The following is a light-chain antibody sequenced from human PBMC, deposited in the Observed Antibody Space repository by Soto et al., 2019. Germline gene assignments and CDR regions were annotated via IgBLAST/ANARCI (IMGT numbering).Light chain of an antibody. CDR1: QSVSSNY. CDR2: GAS. CDR3: QPYATSPRT. J-gene: IGKJ1*01. V-gene: IGKV3-20*01. Sequence: EIVLTQSPGTLSLSPGERATLSCRASQSVSSNYLAWYQQKRGQAPRLLIYGASSRATGIPTRFSGSGSGTDFTLTISSMEPEDLAVYYCQPYATSPRTFGQGTKVEI.